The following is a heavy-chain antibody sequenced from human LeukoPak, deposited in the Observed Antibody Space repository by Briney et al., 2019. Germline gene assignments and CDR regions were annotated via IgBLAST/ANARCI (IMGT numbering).Heavy chain of an antibody. CDR1: GFTFSSYA. V-gene: IGHV3-23*01. Sequence: GGSLRLSCAASGFTFSSYAMSWVRQAPGKGLEWASAISGSGGSTYYADSVEGRFTISRDNSKNTLYLQMNSLRAEDTAVYYCAKKGFGELVIDYWGQGTLVTVSS. J-gene: IGHJ4*02. D-gene: IGHD3-10*01. CDR3: AKKGFGELVIDY. CDR2: ISGSGGST.